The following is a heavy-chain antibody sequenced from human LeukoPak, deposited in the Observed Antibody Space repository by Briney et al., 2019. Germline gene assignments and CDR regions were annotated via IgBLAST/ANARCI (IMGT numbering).Heavy chain of an antibody. CDR2: ISSSGSTI. Sequence: PGGSLRLSCAASGFTFSSYEMNWVRQAPGKGLEWVSYISSSGSTIYYADSVKGRFTISRDNAKNSLYLQMNSLRAEDTAVYYCARDGQQLVPGAFDIWGQGTMVTVSS. D-gene: IGHD6-13*01. CDR3: ARDGQQLVPGAFDI. CDR1: GFTFSSYE. V-gene: IGHV3-48*03. J-gene: IGHJ3*02.